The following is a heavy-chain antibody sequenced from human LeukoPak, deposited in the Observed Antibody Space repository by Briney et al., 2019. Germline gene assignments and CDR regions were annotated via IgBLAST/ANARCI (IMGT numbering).Heavy chain of an antibody. V-gene: IGHV3-23*01. CDR2: ISGSDDST. CDR3: AKEKWAD. Sequence: KGLEWVSTISGSDDSTYYANSVKGRFTISRDNSKNTVFLYMNSLRAEDSAIYFCAKEKWADWGQGTLVTVSS. D-gene: IGHD1-26*01. J-gene: IGHJ4*02.